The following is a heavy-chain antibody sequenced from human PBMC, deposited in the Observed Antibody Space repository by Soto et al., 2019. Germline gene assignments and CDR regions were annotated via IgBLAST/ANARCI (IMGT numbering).Heavy chain of an antibody. CDR3: AKDISRRVRGPMDV. J-gene: IGHJ6*03. D-gene: IGHD3-10*01. CDR2: ISWNSGSI. CDR1: GFTFDDYA. V-gene: IGHV3-9*01. Sequence: GGSLRLSCAASGFTFDDYAMHWVRQAPGKGLEWVSGISWNSGSIGYADSVKGRFTISRDNAKNSLYLQMNSLRAEDTALYYCAKDISRRVRGPMDVWGKGTTVTVSS.